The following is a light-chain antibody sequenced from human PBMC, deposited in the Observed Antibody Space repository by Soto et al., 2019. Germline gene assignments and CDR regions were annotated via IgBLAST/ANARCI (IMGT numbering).Light chain of an antibody. V-gene: IGLV1-40*01. J-gene: IGLJ1*01. CDR2: DNT. Sequence: QSVLTQSPSVSGAPGQRVTISCTGSSSNIGGGYDVYWYQHLPGRAPKLLIYDNTNRPSGVPDRFSASKSGTSASLAITGLQTEDEADYYCQSFAYRRSASYVFGSGTKLTVL. CDR3: QSFAYRRSASYV. CDR1: SSNIGGGYD.